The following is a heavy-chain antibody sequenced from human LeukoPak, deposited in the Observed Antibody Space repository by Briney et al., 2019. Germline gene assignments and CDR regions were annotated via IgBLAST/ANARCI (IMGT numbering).Heavy chain of an antibody. CDR3: ARGPYCSGGSCSVAFDY. D-gene: IGHD2-15*01. V-gene: IGHV4-34*01. Sequence: PSETLSLTCAVHGGSFSGYYWSWIRQPPGKGLEWIGEINHSGSTNYNPSLKSRVTISVDTSKNQFSLKLSSVTAADTAVYYCARGPYCSGGSCSVAFDYWGQGTLVTVS. J-gene: IGHJ4*02. CDR2: INHSGST. CDR1: GGSFSGYY.